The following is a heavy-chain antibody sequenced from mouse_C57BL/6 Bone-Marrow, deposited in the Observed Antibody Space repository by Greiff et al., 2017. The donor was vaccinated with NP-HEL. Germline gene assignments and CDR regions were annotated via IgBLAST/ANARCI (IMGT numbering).Heavy chain of an antibody. CDR1: GFSLTSYG. CDR3: AKNGGYYYGSSLWYFEV. Sequence: VQLQQSGPGLVQPSQSLSITCTVSGFSLTSYGVHWVRQSPGKGLEWLGVIWRGGSTDYNAAFMSSLSITQDNSKSQVVFKMNSLQADDTAIYYCAKNGGYYYGSSLWYFEVWGTGTTVTVSS. J-gene: IGHJ1*03. D-gene: IGHD1-1*01. V-gene: IGHV2-5*01. CDR2: IWRGGST.